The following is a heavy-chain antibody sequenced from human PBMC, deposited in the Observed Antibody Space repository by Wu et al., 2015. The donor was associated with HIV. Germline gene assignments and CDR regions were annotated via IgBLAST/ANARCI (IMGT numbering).Heavy chain of an antibody. CDR2: MNPXNGNT. V-gene: IGHV1-8*01. J-gene: IGHJ3*02. D-gene: IGHD2-2*01. Sequence: QVQLVQSGAEVQKPGASVKVSCKASGNTFTSYDINWVRQATGQGLEWMGWMNPXNGNTGHAQKFQGRVTMTRNTSMSTAYMELRSLTSEDTAVYYCARGRRTSWPEVVFDIWGQGTMVTVSS. CDR1: GNTFTSYD. CDR3: ARGRRTSWPEVVFDI.